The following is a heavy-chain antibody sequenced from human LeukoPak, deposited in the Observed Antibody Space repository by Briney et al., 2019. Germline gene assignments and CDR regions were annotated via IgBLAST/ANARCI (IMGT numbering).Heavy chain of an antibody. CDR2: ISSSGSTI. D-gene: IGHD3-9*01. V-gene: IGHV3-48*03. J-gene: IGHJ4*02. CDR3: ARESGYDILTGYYSLVDY. CDR1: GFTFSSYE. Sequence: GGSLRLSCAASGFTFSSYEMNWVRQAPGKGLEWVSYISSSGSTIYYADSVKGRFTISRDNAKNSLYLQMNSLRAEDTAVYYCARESGYDILTGYYSLVDYRGQGTLVTVSS.